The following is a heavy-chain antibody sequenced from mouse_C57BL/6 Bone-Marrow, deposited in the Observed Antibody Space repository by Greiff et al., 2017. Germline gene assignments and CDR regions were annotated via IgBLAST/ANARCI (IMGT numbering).Heavy chain of an antibody. Sequence: VQLQQPGAELVRPGSSVKLSCKASGYTFTSYSMHWVKQRPIQGLEWIGNIDPSDSETHYNQKFKDKATLTVDKSSSTAYMQLSSLTSEDSAVYYCARGRFDPDYWGQGTTLTVSS. V-gene: IGHV1-52*01. D-gene: IGHD2-14*01. CDR3: ARGRFDPDY. J-gene: IGHJ2*01. CDR2: IDPSDSET. CDR1: GYTFTSYS.